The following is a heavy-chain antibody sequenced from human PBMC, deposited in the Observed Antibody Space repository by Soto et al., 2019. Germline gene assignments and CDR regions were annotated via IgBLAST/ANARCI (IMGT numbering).Heavy chain of an antibody. D-gene: IGHD3-10*01. CDR2: ISGSGGGT. Sequence: GGSLRLSCAASGFTFSSYAMSWVRQAPGKGLEWVSGISGSGGGTYYADSVKGRFTISRDNSKNTLYLQMSSLRAEDTAVYYCAKKAGFVRGVIIYLDYWGQGTLVTVSS. V-gene: IGHV3-23*01. CDR1: GFTFSSYA. J-gene: IGHJ4*02. CDR3: AKKAGFVRGVIIYLDY.